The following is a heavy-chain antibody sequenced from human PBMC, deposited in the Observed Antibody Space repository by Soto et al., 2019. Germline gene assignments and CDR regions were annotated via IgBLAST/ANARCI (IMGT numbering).Heavy chain of an antibody. CDR2: ISGSGGST. V-gene: IGHV3-23*01. J-gene: IGHJ5*02. CDR3: AEDGVGVDTAMP. D-gene: IGHD5-18*01. Sequence: GGSLRLSCAASGFTFSSYAMSWVRQAPGKGLEWVSAISGSGGSTYYADSVKGRFTISRDNSKNTLYLQMNSLRAEDTAVYYCAEDGVGVDTAMPWGQGTLVTVSS. CDR1: GFTFSSYA.